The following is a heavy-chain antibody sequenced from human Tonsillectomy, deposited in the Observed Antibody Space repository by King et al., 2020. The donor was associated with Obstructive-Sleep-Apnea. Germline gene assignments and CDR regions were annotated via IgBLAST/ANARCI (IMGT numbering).Heavy chain of an antibody. CDR1: GFTFSGYG. CDR2: ISYDGGDK. V-gene: IGHV3-30*03. CDR3: ARDIREQWTLDY. Sequence: VQLVESGGGVVQPGRSLRLSCAASGFTFSGYGVHWVRQAPGKGLEWVAVISYDGGDKYYADSVKGRFTISRDNSKNTLYLQMNSLRAEDTAVYYCARDIREQWTLDYWGQGTLVTVSS. J-gene: IGHJ4*02. D-gene: IGHD6-19*01.